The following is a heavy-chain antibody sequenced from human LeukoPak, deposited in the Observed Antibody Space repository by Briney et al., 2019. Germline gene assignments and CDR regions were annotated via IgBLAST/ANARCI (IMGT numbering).Heavy chain of an antibody. D-gene: IGHD3-3*01. CDR1: GGSFSGYY. CDR2: INHSGST. CDR3: ARGSTYYDFWSGYYTRAKWFDP. Sequence: SETLSLTCAVYGGSFSGYYWSWVRQPPGKGLEWIGEINHSGSTNYNPTLQTRVTISVDTSKNQFSLKLSSVTAADTAVYYCARGSTYYDFWSGYYTRAKWFDPWGQGTLVTVSS. J-gene: IGHJ5*02. V-gene: IGHV4-34*01.